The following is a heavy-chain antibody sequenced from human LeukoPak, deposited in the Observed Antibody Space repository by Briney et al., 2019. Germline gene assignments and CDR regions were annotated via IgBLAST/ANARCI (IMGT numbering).Heavy chain of an antibody. D-gene: IGHD6-19*01. Sequence: SETLSLTCTVSGGSISSYYWSWIRQPPGKGLEWVGYIYYSGSTNYNPSLKSRVTISVDTSKTQFSLKLSSVTAADTAVYYCSREVASSGWFDYWGQGTLVTVSS. J-gene: IGHJ4*02. CDR2: IYYSGST. CDR1: GGSISSYY. V-gene: IGHV4-59*01. CDR3: SREVASSGWFDY.